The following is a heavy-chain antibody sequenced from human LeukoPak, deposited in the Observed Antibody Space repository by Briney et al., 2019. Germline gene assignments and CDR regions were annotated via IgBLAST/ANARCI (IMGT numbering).Heavy chain of an antibody. V-gene: IGHV3-30*04. CDR1: GFTFSSYA. CDR3: AKGRIDNQSKYRRQSFDY. J-gene: IGHJ4*02. CDR2: ISYDGSNK. D-gene: IGHD1-14*01. Sequence: GGSLRLSCAASGFTFSSYAMHWVRQAPGKGLEWVAVISYDGSNKYYADSVKGRFTISRDNSKNTLYLQMNSLRAEDTAVYYCAKGRIDNQSKYRRQSFDYWGQGTLVTVSS.